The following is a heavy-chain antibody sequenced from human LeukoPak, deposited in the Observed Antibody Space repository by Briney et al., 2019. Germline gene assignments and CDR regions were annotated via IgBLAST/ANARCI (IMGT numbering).Heavy chain of an antibody. D-gene: IGHD6-19*01. CDR1: GFTFSSFA. CDR2: ISDRGSST. J-gene: IGHJ1*01. Sequence: GGSLRLSCAASGFTFSSFAMSWVRQAPGKGLEWVSAISDRGSSTYYSDSVKGRFTISRDNSKNTLYLQMDSLRAGDTALYYCATPGSGWYPAPLDFWGQGALVTVSS. CDR3: ATPGSGWYPAPLDF. V-gene: IGHV3-23*01.